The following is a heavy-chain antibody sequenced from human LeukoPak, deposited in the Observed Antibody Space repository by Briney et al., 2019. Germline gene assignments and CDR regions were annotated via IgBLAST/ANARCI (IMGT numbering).Heavy chain of an antibody. CDR2: ISGSGGST. CDR3: AKDLVLSTATLIDY. V-gene: IGHV3-23*01. D-gene: IGHD6-25*01. CDR1: GSTFSSYA. Sequence: GGSLRLSCAASGSTFSSYAMSWVRQAPGKGLEWVSAISGSGGSTYYADSVKGRFTISRDNSKNTLYLQMNSLRAEDTAVYYCAKDLVLSTATLIDYWGQGTLVTVSS. J-gene: IGHJ4*02.